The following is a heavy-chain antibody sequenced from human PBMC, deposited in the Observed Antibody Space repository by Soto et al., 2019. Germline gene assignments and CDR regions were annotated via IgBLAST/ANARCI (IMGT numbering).Heavy chain of an antibody. V-gene: IGHV3-53*01. J-gene: IGHJ4*02. CDR1: GXXXXSXX. Sequence: VQLVESGGGLIQPGGSLRXSXXXXGXXXXSXXXXXXXXXXGRGPEWVSNIYPGGNTFYADSVKGRFTISRDTAKNILYLQMNSLRAEDTAXYYCARXVDXAKVGYWGQGTLVTVSS. D-gene: IGHD5-18*01. CDR3: ARXVDXAKVGY. CDR2: IYPGGNT.